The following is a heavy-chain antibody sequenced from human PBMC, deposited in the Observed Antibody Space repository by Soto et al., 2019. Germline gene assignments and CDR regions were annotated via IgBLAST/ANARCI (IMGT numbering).Heavy chain of an antibody. CDR2: ISYSGYT. J-gene: IGHJ3*02. CDR1: GGSIRNDNFY. CDR3: ARDLEGKVTGPGAFGI. Sequence: QVQLQESGQGLVKPSQTLSLTCTVSGGSIRNDNFYWSYLRQRPGKGLEWIGYISYSGYTYYHPSLKRRLMISVDPSNNKFSMILNSVTDADTAVYYCARDLEGKVTGPGAFGIWGRGTLVTVSS. V-gene: IGHV4-31*03. D-gene: IGHD3-9*01.